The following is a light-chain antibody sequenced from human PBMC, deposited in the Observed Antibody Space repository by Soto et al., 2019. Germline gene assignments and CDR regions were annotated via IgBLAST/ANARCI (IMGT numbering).Light chain of an antibody. Sequence: QSALTQPPSASGSPGQSVTISCTGTSTDVGGYNYVSWYQQYPGRAPKLMIYEITKRPSGVHHRFSGCMSGNTASLTVSGLQAEEEADYYCSSYAASNNFYFVFGGGTKLTVL. CDR2: EIT. CDR1: STDVGGYNY. CDR3: SSYAASNNFYFV. J-gene: IGLJ3*02. V-gene: IGLV2-8*01.